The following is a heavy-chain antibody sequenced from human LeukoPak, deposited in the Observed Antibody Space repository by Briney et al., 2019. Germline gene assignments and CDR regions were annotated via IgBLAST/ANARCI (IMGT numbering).Heavy chain of an antibody. J-gene: IGHJ5*02. CDR2: ISSSGSTI. D-gene: IGHD6-6*01. Sequence: GGSLRLSWAAAEFTFSDYYMSWIRQAPGKGLEWVSYISSSGSTIYYADSVKGRFTISRDNAKNSLYLQMNSLRAEDTAVYYCAREGIAAQNWFDPWGQGTLVTVSS. CDR3: AREGIAAQNWFDP. V-gene: IGHV3-11*01. CDR1: EFTFSDYY.